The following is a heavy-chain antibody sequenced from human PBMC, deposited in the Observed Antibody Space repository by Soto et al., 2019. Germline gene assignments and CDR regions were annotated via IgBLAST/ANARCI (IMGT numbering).Heavy chain of an antibody. CDR2: ISPYNDYT. CDR1: GYTFIRYG. D-gene: IGHD3-16*01. V-gene: IGHV1-18*01. CDR3: ARGGYYDNSCGKLSHYGLDV. Sequence: QVQLVQSAAEVKKPCASVKVSCKTSGYTFIRYGIAWVRQAPGQGLEWVGWISPYNDYTIYAQKLQGRVTMTADTSTRTVYMELRGLKSDDTAVYHCARGGYYDNSCGKLSHYGLDVWGQGTSVSVSS. J-gene: IGHJ6*02.